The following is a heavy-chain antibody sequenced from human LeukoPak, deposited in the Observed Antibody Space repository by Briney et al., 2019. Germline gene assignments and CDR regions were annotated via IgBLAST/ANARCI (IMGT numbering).Heavy chain of an antibody. D-gene: IGHD3-22*01. J-gene: IGHJ3*02. CDR1: GFTFSSYA. V-gene: IGHV3-30-3*01. CDR3: ARDRRRSGMIERFPFDAFDI. Sequence: GRSLRLSCAASGFTFSSYAMHWVRQAPGKGLEWVAVISYDGSNKYYADSVKGRFTISRDNSKNTLYLQMNSLRAEDTAVYYCARDRRRSGMIERFPFDAFDIWGQGTMVTVSS. CDR2: ISYDGSNK.